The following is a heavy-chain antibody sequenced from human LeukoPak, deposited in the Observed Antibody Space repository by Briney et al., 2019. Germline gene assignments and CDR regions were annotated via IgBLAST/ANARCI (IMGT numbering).Heavy chain of an antibody. D-gene: IGHD1-14*01. CDR1: GFTFSSYA. J-gene: IGHJ4*02. CDR2: ISYDGSNK. CDR3: GRDGGYYFDY. V-gene: IGHV3-30-3*01. Sequence: GGSLRLSCAASGFTFSSYAMHWVRQAPGKGLEWVAVISYDGSNKYYADSVKGRCTISRDNSKNTLYLQMNSPRAEDTAVYYCGRDGGYYFDYWGQGTLVTVSS.